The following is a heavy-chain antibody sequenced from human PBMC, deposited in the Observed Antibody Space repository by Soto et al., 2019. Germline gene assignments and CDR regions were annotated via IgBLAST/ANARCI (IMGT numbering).Heavy chain of an antibody. CDR1: GGTFADYT. D-gene: IGHD1-1*01. CDR3: ARAPEATIGKLALDS. J-gene: IGHJ4*02. Sequence: QVQLVQSGAEVKKPGSSVKVSCKPSGGTFADYTISWVRQAPGQGLEWMGRIVAILGVANYAQKFQDRVTITVDNSMSTAYMELSSLRSEDTAVYYCARAPEATIGKLALDSWGQGTLVTVSS. V-gene: IGHV1-69*02. CDR2: IVAILGVA.